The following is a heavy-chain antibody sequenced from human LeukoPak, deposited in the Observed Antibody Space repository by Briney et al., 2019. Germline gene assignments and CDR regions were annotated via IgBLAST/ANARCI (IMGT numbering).Heavy chain of an antibody. D-gene: IGHD1/OR15-1a*01. V-gene: IGHV1-18*04. CDR1: GYTFTGYY. CDR2: ISAYNGNT. CDR3: ARSYGGTIDY. Sequence: GASVKVSCKASGYTFTGYYMHWVRQAPGQGLEWMGWISAYNGNTNYAQKLQGRVTMTTDTSTSTAYMELRSLRSDDTAVYYCARSYGGTIDYWGQGTLVTVSS. J-gene: IGHJ4*02.